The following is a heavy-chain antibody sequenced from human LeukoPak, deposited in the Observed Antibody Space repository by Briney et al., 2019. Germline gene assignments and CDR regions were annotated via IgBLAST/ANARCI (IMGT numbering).Heavy chain of an antibody. CDR1: GGTFSSYA. D-gene: IGHD2-2*01. J-gene: IGHJ5*02. CDR2: IIPIFGTA. V-gene: IGHV1-69*13. CDR3: ARKYCSSTSCRGSWFDP. Sequence: VASVKVSCKASGGTFSSYAISWVRQAPGQGLEWMGGIIPIFGTANYAQKFQGRVTITADESTSTAYMELSSLRSEDTAVYYCARKYCSSTSCRGSWFDPWGQGTLVTVSS.